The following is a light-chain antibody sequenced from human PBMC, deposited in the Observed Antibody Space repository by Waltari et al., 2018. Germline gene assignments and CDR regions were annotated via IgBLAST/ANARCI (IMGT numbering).Light chain of an antibody. CDR2: DAS. J-gene: IGKJ2*01. Sequence: EIVLTQSPATLSLSPGERATLSCRASQSVSSYLAWYQQKPGQAPRLLIYDASHRATGIPARFSGSGSGTDFTLTISSLEPEDFAVYYCQQRRNWPLMYTFGQGTKLEIK. CDR3: QQRRNWPLMYT. V-gene: IGKV3-11*01. CDR1: QSVSSY.